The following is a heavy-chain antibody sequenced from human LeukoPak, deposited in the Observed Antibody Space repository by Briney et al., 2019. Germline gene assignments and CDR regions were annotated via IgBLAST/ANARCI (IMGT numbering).Heavy chain of an antibody. V-gene: IGHV3-23*01. Sequence: PGGSLRLSCAASGFTFSSYAMSWVRQAPGKGLEWVSAINSAGSTCYGDSVRGRFTISRDNSKNVLYLQMNSLRAEDTALYYCAKDQNTVATAPFDYWGQGTLVTVSS. CDR2: INSAGST. J-gene: IGHJ4*02. D-gene: IGHD4-17*01. CDR1: GFTFSSYA. CDR3: AKDQNTVATAPFDY.